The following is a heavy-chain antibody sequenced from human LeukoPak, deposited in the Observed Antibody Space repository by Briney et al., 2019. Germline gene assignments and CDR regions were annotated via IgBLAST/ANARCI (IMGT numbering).Heavy chain of an antibody. Sequence: SETLSLTCTVSGGSISSYYWSWIRQPPGKGLEWIGYIYYSGSTNYNPSLRSRVTISVDTAKNQFSLKLSSVPAADTAVYYCAIGSVAGTRGLSEFDYWGQGTLVTVSS. CDR3: AIGSVAGTRGLSEFDY. CDR1: GGSISSYY. J-gene: IGHJ4*02. D-gene: IGHD6-19*01. CDR2: IYYSGST. V-gene: IGHV4-59*01.